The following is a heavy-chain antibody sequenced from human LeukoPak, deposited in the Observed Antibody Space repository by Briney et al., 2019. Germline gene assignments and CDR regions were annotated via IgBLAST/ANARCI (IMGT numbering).Heavy chain of an antibody. V-gene: IGHV5-51*01. Sequence: GESLKISCKGSGYSFTSYWIGWVRQMPGNGLEWMGIIYPGDSDTRYSPSFQGQVTISADKSISTAYLQWSSLKASDTAMYYCARAYCSGGSCYSRLVYFDYWGQGTLVTVSS. J-gene: IGHJ4*02. CDR3: ARAYCSGGSCYSRLVYFDY. D-gene: IGHD2-15*01. CDR1: GYSFTSYW. CDR2: IYPGDSDT.